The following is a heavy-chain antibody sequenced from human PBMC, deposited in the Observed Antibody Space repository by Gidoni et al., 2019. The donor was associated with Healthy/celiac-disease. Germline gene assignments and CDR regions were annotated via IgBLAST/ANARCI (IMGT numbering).Heavy chain of an antibody. V-gene: IGHV3-30*04. CDR2: ISYDGRNK. Sequence: QVQLVESGGGVVQPGRSLRLSCAASGFTFSSYAMHWVRQAPGKGLEWVAVISYDGRNKYYADSVKGRFTISRDNSKNTLYLQMNSLRAEDTAVYYCARPYSGTKGGAFDIWGQGTMVTVSS. CDR1: GFTFSSYA. CDR3: ARPYSGTKGGAFDI. J-gene: IGHJ3*02. D-gene: IGHD1-26*01.